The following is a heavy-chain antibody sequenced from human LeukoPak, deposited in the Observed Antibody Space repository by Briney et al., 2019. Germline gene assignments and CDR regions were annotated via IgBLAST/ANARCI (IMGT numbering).Heavy chain of an antibody. CDR1: GCTFSSYA. D-gene: IGHD4-17*01. CDR2: ICGSGGST. CDR3: AKGPPPYGDYAATHYYFDY. Sequence: GGSLRLSCAASGCTFSSYAMSWVRQAPGKGLEWVSAICGSGGSTYYADSVNGRFTISRDNSKNTLYLQMNSLRAEDTAVYYCAKGPPPYGDYAATHYYFDYWGQGTLVTVSS. J-gene: IGHJ4*02. V-gene: IGHV3-23*01.